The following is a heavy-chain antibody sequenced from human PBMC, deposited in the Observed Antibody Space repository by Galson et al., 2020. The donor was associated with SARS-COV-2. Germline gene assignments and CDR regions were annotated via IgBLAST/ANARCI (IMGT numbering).Heavy chain of an antibody. CDR2: INQSGYT. V-gene: IGHV4-34*01. J-gene: IGHJ4*02. Sequence: SQASETLSLTCALYGGSLSGYYWSWIRQPPGKGLEWIAEINQSGYTNYNPSLKSRVTISVDTSKRQVSLKMSSVTAADTALYYCARLEGKAVAATAYWGQGTLVTVSS. CDR1: GGSLSGYY. CDR3: ARLEGKAVAATAY. D-gene: IGHD6-19*01.